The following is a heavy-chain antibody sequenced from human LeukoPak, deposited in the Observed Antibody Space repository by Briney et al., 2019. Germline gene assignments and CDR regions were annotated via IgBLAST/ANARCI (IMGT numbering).Heavy chain of an antibody. CDR3: ARGAYYDILTGYSAAFDI. J-gene: IGHJ3*02. V-gene: IGHV4-34*01. D-gene: IGHD3-9*01. CDR2: IKHSGST. Sequence: SETLSLTCAVYGGSFSGYYWSWIRQPPGKGLEWIGEIKHSGSTNYSPSLKSRVTISVDPSKSQFSLKLSSVTAADTAVYYCARGAYYDILTGYSAAFDIWGQGTTVTVSS. CDR1: GGSFSGYY.